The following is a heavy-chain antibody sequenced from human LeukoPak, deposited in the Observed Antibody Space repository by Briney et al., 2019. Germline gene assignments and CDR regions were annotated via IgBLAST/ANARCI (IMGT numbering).Heavy chain of an antibody. CDR2: IYPGDSDT. CDR3: ARNYFASSCYYTGNFYY. D-gene: IGHD3-22*01. J-gene: IGHJ4*02. V-gene: IGHV5-51*01. Sequence: GESLKISCKASGYSFTSYWIAWVRQMPGKGLEWMGIIYPGDSDTRYSPSFQGQVTISADKSISTAYLQWGSLKASDTAIYYCARNYFASSCYYTGNFYYWGQGTLVTVSS. CDR1: GYSFTSYW.